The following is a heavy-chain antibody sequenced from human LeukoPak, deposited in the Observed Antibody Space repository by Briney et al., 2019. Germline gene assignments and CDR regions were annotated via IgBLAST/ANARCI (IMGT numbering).Heavy chain of an antibody. CDR1: GYSFTSYY. D-gene: IGHD3-22*01. CDR3: ARAYSGYSIDF. J-gene: IGHJ4*02. Sequence: ASVKVSCKASGYSFTSYYMQWLRQAPGQGLEWMGIIDPSGGSTGYAPKFQGRVIMTRDTSTSTVYMELSSLTSGDTALYYCARAYSGYSIDFWGQGTLVTVSS. CDR2: IDPSGGST. V-gene: IGHV1-46*01.